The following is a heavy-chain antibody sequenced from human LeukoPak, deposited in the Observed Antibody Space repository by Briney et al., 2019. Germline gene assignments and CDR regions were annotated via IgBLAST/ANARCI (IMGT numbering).Heavy chain of an antibody. CDR3: ARVRMATPSRGGLSVY. V-gene: IGHV4-34*01. CDR2: INHSGST. Sequence: PSETLSLTCAVYGGSFSGYYWSWIRQPPGKGLEWIGEINHSGSTNYNPSLKSRVTISVDTSKNQFSLKLSSVTAADTAVYYCARVRMATPSRGGLSVYLGQGTLVTVSS. D-gene: IGHD5-24*01. J-gene: IGHJ4*02. CDR1: GGSFSGYY.